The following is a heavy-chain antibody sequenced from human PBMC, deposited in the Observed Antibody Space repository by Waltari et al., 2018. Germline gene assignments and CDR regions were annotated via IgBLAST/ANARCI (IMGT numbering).Heavy chain of an antibody. V-gene: IGHV3-33*01. J-gene: IGHJ3*02. D-gene: IGHD4-17*01. CDR2: IWYDGNNK. CDR3: ARGRGQRWVDAFDI. Sequence: QVQPVESGGGVVQPGRSLRLSCAASGLTFSSYGMHWVRQAPGKGLEWVAGIWYDGNNKYYADAEKGRFTISRDNSKHTLYLQMNSLRAEDTAVYYCARGRGQRWVDAFDIWGQGTMVTVSS. CDR1: GLTFSSYG.